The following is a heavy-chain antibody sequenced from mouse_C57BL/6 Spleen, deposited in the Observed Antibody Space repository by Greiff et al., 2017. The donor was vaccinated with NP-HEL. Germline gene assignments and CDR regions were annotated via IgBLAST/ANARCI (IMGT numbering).Heavy chain of an antibody. V-gene: IGHV5-16*01. J-gene: IGHJ4*01. CDR3: AREGYGYDYAMDY. CDR2: INYDGSST. CDR1: GFTFSDYY. Sequence: EVQVVESEGGLVQPGSSMKLSCTASGFTFSDYYMAWVRQVPEKGLEWVANINYDGSSTYYLDSLKSRFIISRDNAKNILYLQMSSLKSEDTATYYCAREGYGYDYAMDYWGQGTSVTVSS. D-gene: IGHD2-2*01.